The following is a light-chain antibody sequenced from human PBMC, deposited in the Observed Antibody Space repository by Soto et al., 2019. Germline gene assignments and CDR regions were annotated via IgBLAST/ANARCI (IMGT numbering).Light chain of an antibody. CDR3: QQQNSFPIT. CDR1: ESISRW. V-gene: IGKV1-5*03. J-gene: IGKJ5*01. CDR2: KAS. Sequence: IQLTQSPSTLSSSIGDRVTITCRASESISRWLAWYQQKPGKAPKLLIYKASSLESGVPSRFSGIGSGTEITITINSLQADDGSTYYCQQQNSFPITFCQGTRLEIK.